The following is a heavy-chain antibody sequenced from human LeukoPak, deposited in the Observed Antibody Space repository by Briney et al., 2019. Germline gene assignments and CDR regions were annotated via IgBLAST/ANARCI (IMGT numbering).Heavy chain of an antibody. CDR2: ISTSRSYI. Sequence: GGPLRLSCAASGFTFSSYGMHWVRKAPGKGQEWVSSISTSRSYIYYADSVKGRFTISRENAKNSLYLQMNSLRAEDTAVYYCARANFRSITMVRGVHKYYFDYWGQGTLVTVSS. J-gene: IGHJ4*02. V-gene: IGHV3-21*04. CDR3: ARANFRSITMVRGVHKYYFDY. D-gene: IGHD3-10*01. CDR1: GFTFSSYG.